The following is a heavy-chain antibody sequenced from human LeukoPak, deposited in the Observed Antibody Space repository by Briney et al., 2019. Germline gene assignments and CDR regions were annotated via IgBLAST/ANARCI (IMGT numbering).Heavy chain of an antibody. J-gene: IGHJ4*02. V-gene: IGHV4-59*01. CDR1: GGSISNYF. Sequence: SETLSLTCTVSGGSISNYFWSWIRQPPGKALEWIGYIYYSGSTNYNPSLKGRGTISVDTSKNHFSQKLSSVTAADTAVYYCARGYSTSWYYFDYWGQGTLVTVSS. CDR3: ARGYSTSWYYFDY. D-gene: IGHD6-13*01. CDR2: IYYSGST.